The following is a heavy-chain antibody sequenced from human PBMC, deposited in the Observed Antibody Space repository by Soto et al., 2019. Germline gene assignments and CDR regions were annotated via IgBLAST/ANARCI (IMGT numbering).Heavy chain of an antibody. Sequence: PXGSLILSCLAAGFTSSNAWMSWFRQAPGRGLDWVGRIRKKTDGGTADYAAPVKGRFTISRDDSKNTLYLQMNSLKTEDTAVYYCTTDKGYCSGGTCYSLGFDPWGKGTLVTVSS. CDR2: IRKKTDGGTA. CDR1: GFTSSNAW. D-gene: IGHD2-15*01. V-gene: IGHV3-15*01. J-gene: IGHJ5*02. CDR3: TTDKGYCSGGTCYSLGFDP.